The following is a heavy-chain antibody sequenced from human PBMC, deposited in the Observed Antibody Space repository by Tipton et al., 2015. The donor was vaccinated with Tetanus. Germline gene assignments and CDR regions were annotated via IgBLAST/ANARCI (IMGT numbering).Heavy chain of an antibody. Sequence: TLSLTCTVSGGSLSSSHWAWIRQPPGKGLEWLGKITYSRATNYNPSLKSRVTMSLDTSTNQFSLKLTSATAADTAVYYCARVSRRNFYFDYWGPGAQVTVSS. CDR1: GGSLSSSH. J-gene: IGHJ4*02. D-gene: IGHD2/OR15-2a*01. CDR2: ITYSRAT. CDR3: ARVSRRNFYFDY. V-gene: IGHV4-59*01.